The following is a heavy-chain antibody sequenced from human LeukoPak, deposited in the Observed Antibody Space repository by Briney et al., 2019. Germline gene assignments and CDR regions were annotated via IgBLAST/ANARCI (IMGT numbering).Heavy chain of an antibody. Sequence: GESLKISCKGSGYRFTIYCIGWVRQMPGKGLEWMGIIYPGDSDTRNSPSFQGQVTISADKSISTAYLQWSSLKASDTAMYYCTRAPRTGGYDYYWGQGTLVTVSS. CDR1: GYRFTIYC. V-gene: IGHV5-51*01. D-gene: IGHD5-12*01. CDR3: TRAPRTGGYDYY. CDR2: IYPGDSDT. J-gene: IGHJ4*02.